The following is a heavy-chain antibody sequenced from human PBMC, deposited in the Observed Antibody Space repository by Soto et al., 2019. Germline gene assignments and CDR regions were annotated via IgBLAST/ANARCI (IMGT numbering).Heavy chain of an antibody. D-gene: IGHD2-2*02. V-gene: IGHV1-69*01. J-gene: IGHJ6*02. CDR1: GGTFSSYA. CDR3: ARDLREDILVVPAAIPRYYYYGMDV. Sequence: QVQLVQSGAEVQKPGSSVKVSCKASGGTFSSYAISWVRQAPGQGLEWMGGIIPIFGTANYAQQCQGRVTITADESTSTAYMELSSLRSEDTAVYYCARDLREDILVVPAAIPRYYYYGMDVWGQGTTVTVSS. CDR2: IIPIFGTA.